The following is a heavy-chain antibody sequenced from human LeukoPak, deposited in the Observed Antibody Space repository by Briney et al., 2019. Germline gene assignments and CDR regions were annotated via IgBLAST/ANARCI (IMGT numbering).Heavy chain of an antibody. CDR1: GGSISSYY. J-gene: IGHJ6*02. V-gene: IGHV4-59*01. CDR3: ARAGSPRNYYGMDV. Sequence: SETLSLTCTVSGGSISSYYWSWIRQPPAKGLEWIGYIYYSGSTNYNPSLKSRVTISVDTSKNQFSLKLSSVTAADTAVYYCARAGSPRNYYGMDVWGQGTTVTVSS. D-gene: IGHD6-13*01. CDR2: IYYSGST.